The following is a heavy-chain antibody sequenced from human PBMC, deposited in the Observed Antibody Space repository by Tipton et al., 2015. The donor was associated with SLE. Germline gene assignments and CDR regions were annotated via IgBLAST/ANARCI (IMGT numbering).Heavy chain of an antibody. Sequence: GSLRLSCSVSGDSMNNYYWSWIRQPAGMPLEWIGRIYKTGITNYNPSLKGRLSMSVDTSKAHFSLNLNSVTAADTAIYYCAREKENTGWFWLNAFDVWGRGTLVTVST. J-gene: IGHJ3*01. D-gene: IGHD6-19*01. CDR3: AREKENTGWFWLNAFDV. CDR2: IYKTGIT. V-gene: IGHV4-4*07. CDR1: GDSMNNYY.